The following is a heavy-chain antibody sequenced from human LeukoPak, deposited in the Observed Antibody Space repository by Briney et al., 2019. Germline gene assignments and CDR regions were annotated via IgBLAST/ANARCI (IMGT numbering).Heavy chain of an antibody. J-gene: IGHJ6*03. CDR1: GFTFSSYA. Sequence: PGGSLRLSCAASGFTFSSYAMSWVRQAPGKGLEWVSAISGSGGSTYYADSVKGRFTISRDNSKNTLYLQMNSLRAEDTAVYYCAKVPVATETFYYYYYMDVWGKGTTVTVSS. V-gene: IGHV3-23*01. D-gene: IGHD5-12*01. CDR3: AKVPVATETFYYYYYMDV. CDR2: ISGSGGST.